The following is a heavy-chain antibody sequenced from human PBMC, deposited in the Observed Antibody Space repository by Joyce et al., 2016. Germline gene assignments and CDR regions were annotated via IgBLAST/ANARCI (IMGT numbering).Heavy chain of an antibody. V-gene: IGHV1-18*01. Sequence: QTQLVQSGAEVKKPGASVKVSCKTSGYMFSMYGISWVRQAPGQGLQWMEGISGESGETKIEQGVQGRLTMTTDSSTTTAYMDLRSLTSDDTAVYYGARDREYNSGWYGAGGANYFDYWGQGTLVTVSP. J-gene: IGHJ4*02. D-gene: IGHD6-19*01. CDR2: ISGESGET. CDR3: ARDREYNSGWYGAGGANYFDY. CDR1: GYMFSMYG.